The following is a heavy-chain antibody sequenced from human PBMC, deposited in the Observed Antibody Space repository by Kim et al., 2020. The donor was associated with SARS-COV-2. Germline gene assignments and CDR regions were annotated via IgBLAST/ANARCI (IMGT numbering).Heavy chain of an antibody. V-gene: IGHV3-66*03. CDR2: IYSCGST. D-gene: IGHD4-4*01. CDR1: GFTVSSNY. CDR3: ARDRIDRMTTVTHNYYYGMDV. Sequence: GGSLRLSCAASGFTVSSNYMSWVRQAPGKGLEWVSVIYSCGSTYYADSVKGRFTISRDNSKNTLYLQMNSLRAEDTAVYYCARDRIDRMTTVTHNYYYGMDVWGQGTTVTVSS. J-gene: IGHJ6*02.